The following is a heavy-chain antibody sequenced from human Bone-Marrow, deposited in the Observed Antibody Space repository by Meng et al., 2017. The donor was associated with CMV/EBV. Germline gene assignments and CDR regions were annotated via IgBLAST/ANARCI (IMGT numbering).Heavy chain of an antibody. D-gene: IGHD3-3*01. Sequence: GESLKISCTASGFTFGDYAMSWVRQAPGKGLEWVGFIRSKAYGGTTEYAASVKGRSTISRDDSKSIAYLQMNSLKTEDTAVYYCTRDKDFWSGFAYWGQGPLVTVSS. J-gene: IGHJ4*02. CDR3: TRDKDFWSGFAY. CDR1: GFTFGDYA. CDR2: IRSKAYGGTT. V-gene: IGHV3-49*04.